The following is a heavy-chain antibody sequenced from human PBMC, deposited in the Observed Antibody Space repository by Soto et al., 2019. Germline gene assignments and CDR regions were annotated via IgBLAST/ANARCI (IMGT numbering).Heavy chain of an antibody. CDR1: GGTFSSYT. CDR2: IVPILGVP. CDR3: ARDRYAYGSGSTLDY. V-gene: IGHV1-69*08. J-gene: IGHJ4*02. D-gene: IGHD3-10*01. Sequence: QVQLVQSGAEVTKPGSSVKVSCKASGGTFSSYTVSWVRQAPGQGLEWMGRIVPILGVPNYAQRFQGRVTITADKGTNTAYMELSSLRSEDTAVYYCARDRYAYGSGSTLDYWGQGTLVTVSS.